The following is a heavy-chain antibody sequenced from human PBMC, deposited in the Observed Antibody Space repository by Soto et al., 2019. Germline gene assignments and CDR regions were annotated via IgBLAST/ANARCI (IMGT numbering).Heavy chain of an antibody. V-gene: IGHV4-59*11. CDR1: GGSINNHY. CDR3: ARANWFFDY. D-gene: IGHD7-27*01. CDR2: IYYSGST. J-gene: IGHJ4*02. Sequence: QVQLQESGPGLVKPSETLSLTCTVSGGSINNHYWSWIRQPPGQGLEWIGYIYYSGSTNYNPSLKSXXXXXXXXXXXXXXXXXXXXXXXXTAIYYCARANWFFDYWGQGTLVTVSS.